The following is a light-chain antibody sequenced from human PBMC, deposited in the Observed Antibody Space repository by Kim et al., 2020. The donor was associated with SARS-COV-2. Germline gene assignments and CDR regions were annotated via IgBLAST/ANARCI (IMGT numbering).Light chain of an antibody. CDR2: RNN. CDR3: SSWDDSLSVWV. CDR1: TSSIGSNY. J-gene: IGLJ3*02. V-gene: IGLV1-47*01. Sequence: GQRVSISCTGTTSSIGSNYVFSYQQFPGAAPKLLIYRNNQRPSGVPDRFSGSKSGTSASLAISGLRSEDEADYYCSSWDDSLSVWVFGGGTQLTVL.